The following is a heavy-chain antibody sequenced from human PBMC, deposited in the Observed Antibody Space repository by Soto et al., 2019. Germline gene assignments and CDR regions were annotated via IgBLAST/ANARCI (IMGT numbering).Heavy chain of an antibody. Sequence: NPSETLSLTCTVSGGSISSSSYYWGWIRQPPGKGLEWIGSIYYSGSTYYNPSLKSRVTISVDTSKNQFSLKLSSVTAADTAVYYCARNGDCSGGSCYSGPNWFDPWGQGTLVTVSS. CDR1: GGSISSSSYY. CDR2: IYYSGST. J-gene: IGHJ5*02. D-gene: IGHD2-15*01. CDR3: ARNGDCSGGSCYSGPNWFDP. V-gene: IGHV4-39*01.